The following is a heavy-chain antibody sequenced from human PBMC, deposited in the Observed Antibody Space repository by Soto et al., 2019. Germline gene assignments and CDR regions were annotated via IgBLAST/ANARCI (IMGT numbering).Heavy chain of an antibody. Sequence: ASVKVSCKASGYTFTSYAMHWVRQAPGQRLEWMGWINAGNGNTKYSQKFQGRVTITRDTSASTAYMELSSLRSEDTAVYYCARGQRARDYDFWSGLGYMDVWGKGTRSPSH. CDR3: ARGQRARDYDFWSGLGYMDV. CDR1: GYTFTSYA. V-gene: IGHV1-3*01. CDR2: INAGNGNT. J-gene: IGHJ6*03. D-gene: IGHD3-3*01.